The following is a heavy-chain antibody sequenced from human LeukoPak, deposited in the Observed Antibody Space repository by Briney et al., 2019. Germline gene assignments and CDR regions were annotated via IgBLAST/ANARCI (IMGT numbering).Heavy chain of an antibody. CDR3: ARLNWVSYYYDSSGHYTCAFDT. CDR1: GGSFSGYY. CDR2: INHSGST. Sequence: PSETLSLTCAVYGGSFSGYYWSWIRQPPGKGLEWIGEINHSGSTNYNPSLKSRVTISVDTSKNQFSLKLSSVTAADTAVYYCARLNWVSYYYDSSGHYTCAFDTWGQGTMVTVSS. D-gene: IGHD3-22*01. J-gene: IGHJ3*02. V-gene: IGHV4-34*01.